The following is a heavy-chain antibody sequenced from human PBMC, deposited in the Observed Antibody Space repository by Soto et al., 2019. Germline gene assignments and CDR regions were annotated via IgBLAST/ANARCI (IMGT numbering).Heavy chain of an antibody. CDR2: IDPSDSQT. V-gene: IGHV5-10-1*01. CDR3: ARQIYDSDTGPNFQYYFDS. CDR1: GYSFAGYW. Sequence: GESLKISCKVSGYSFAGYWITWVRQKPGKGLEWMGRIDPSDSQTYYSPSFRGHVTISVTKSITTVFLQWSSLRASDTATYYCARQIYDSDTGPNFQYYFDSWGQGTPVTVSS. D-gene: IGHD3-22*01. J-gene: IGHJ4*02.